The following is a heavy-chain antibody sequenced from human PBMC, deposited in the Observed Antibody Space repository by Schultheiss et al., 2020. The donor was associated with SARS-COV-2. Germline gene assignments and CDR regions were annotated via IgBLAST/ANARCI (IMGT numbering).Heavy chain of an antibody. D-gene: IGHD2-2*01. CDR3: AKSRPRVVPAAMDY. V-gene: IGHV3-30*18. CDR1: GFTFSSYN. CDR2: ISYDGSNK. J-gene: IGHJ4*02. Sequence: GGSLRLSCAASGFTFSSYNMHWVRQAPGKGLEWVAVISYDGSNKYYADSVKGRFTISRDNSKNTLYLQMNSLRAEDTAVYYCAKSRPRVVPAAMDYWGQGTLVTVSS.